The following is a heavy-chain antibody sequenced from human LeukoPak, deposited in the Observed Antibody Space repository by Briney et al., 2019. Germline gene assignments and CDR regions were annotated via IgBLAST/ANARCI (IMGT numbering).Heavy chain of an antibody. D-gene: IGHD2-15*01. CDR2: IYSGGST. CDR3: AREIYCSASSCTGGVFDI. Sequence: GGSLRLSCAASGFTVSSNYMSWVRQAPGKGLEWVSVIYSGGSTYYADSVKGRFTISKDNSKNTLYLQMNSLRVEDTAVYYCAREIYCSASSCTGGVFDIWGQGTMVTVSS. V-gene: IGHV3-53*01. CDR1: GFTVSSNY. J-gene: IGHJ3*02.